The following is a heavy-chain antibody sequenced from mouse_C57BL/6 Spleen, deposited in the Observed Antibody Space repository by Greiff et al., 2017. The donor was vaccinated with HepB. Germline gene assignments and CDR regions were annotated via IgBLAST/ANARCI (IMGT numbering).Heavy chain of an antibody. CDR3: ASPYYYGSSYVYYYAMDY. J-gene: IGHJ4*01. D-gene: IGHD1-1*01. CDR2: IDPANGNT. V-gene: IGHV14-3*01. Sequence: VQLQQSVAELVRPGASVKLSCTASGFNIKNTYMHWVKQRPEQGLEWIGRIDPANGNTKYAPKFQGKATITADTSSNTAYLQLSSLTSEDTAIYYCASPYYYGSSYVYYYAMDYWGQGTSVTVSS. CDR1: GFNIKNTY.